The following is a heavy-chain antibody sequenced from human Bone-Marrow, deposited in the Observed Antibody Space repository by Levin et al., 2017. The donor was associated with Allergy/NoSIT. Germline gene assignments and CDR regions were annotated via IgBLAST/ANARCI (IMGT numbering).Heavy chain of an antibody. Sequence: GESLKISCKGSGYRFTSHRIAWVRQMPGKGLEWMGIIHPSDSETTYSPSFQGQVTISVDKSINTAYLQWASVKASDTAIYYCARQKISYFDSWGQGTLVTVSS. V-gene: IGHV5-51*01. CDR2: IHPSDSET. CDR3: ARQKISYFDS. CDR1: GYRFTSHR. J-gene: IGHJ4*02.